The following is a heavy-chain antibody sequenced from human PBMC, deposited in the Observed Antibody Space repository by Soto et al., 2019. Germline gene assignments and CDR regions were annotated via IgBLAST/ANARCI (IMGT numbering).Heavy chain of an antibody. CDR2: ISAYNGNT. J-gene: IGHJ4*02. Sequence: QVLLVQSGAEVKKPGSPVKVSCKASGYTFNSYGVSWVLQAPGQGLEWMGWISAYNGNTKYSENLQGRVTMTIDTTTSSAYLEVRSLRSDDTAIYYCARYFWSGQLPFYFDQWGQGTLVTVSS. D-gene: IGHD3-3*01. CDR1: GYTFNSYG. CDR3: ARYFWSGQLPFYFDQ. V-gene: IGHV1-18*01.